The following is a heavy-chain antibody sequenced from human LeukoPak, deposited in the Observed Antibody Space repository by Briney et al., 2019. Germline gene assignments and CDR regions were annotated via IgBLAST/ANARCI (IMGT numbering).Heavy chain of an antibody. CDR2: ISSSSSTI. J-gene: IGHJ6*03. CDR3: ARERYYYVTGSNYYYYMDV. Sequence: GGSLRLSCAASGFTFSSYSMNWVRQAPGKGLEWVSYISSSSSTIYYADSVKGRFTISRDNAKNSLYLQVNSLRAEDTAVYYCARERYYYVTGSNYYYYMDVWGKGTTVTVSS. V-gene: IGHV3-48*01. D-gene: IGHD3-10*02. CDR1: GFTFSSYS.